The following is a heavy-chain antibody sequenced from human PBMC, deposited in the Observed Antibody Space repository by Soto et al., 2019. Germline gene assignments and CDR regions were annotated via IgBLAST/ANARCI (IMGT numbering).Heavy chain of an antibody. CDR2: ISSSSGYT. Sequence: GGSLRLSCAASGFTFSDYYMSWIRQAPGKGLEWVSYISSSSGYTNYVDSVKGRFTISRDNAKNSLYLQMNSLRAEDTAVYYCAKEDGRLDYWGQGTLVTVSS. CDR1: GFTFSDYY. D-gene: IGHD4-17*01. CDR3: AKEDGRLDY. J-gene: IGHJ4*02. V-gene: IGHV3-11*06.